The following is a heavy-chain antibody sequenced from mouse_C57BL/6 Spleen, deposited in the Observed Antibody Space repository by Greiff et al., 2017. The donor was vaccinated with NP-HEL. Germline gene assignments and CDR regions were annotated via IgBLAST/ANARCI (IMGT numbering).Heavy chain of an antibody. CDR2: IYPGAGDT. Sequence: VQLQQSGAELVKPGASVKISCKASGYAFSSYWMNWVKQRPGKGLEWIGQIYPGAGDTNYNGKFKGKATLTADKSSSTAYMQLSSLTSEDSAVYFCARSDGSSRDYYAMDYWGQGTSVTVAS. CDR1: GYAFSSYW. V-gene: IGHV1-80*01. D-gene: IGHD1-1*01. J-gene: IGHJ4*01. CDR3: ARSDGSSRDYYAMDY.